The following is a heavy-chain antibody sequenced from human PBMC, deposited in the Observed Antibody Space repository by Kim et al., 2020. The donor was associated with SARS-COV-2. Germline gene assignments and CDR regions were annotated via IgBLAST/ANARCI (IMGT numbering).Heavy chain of an antibody. CDR3: ARDAYCSGGSCFDAFDI. CDR2: TYYRSKWYN. J-gene: IGHJ3*02. CDR1: GDSVSSNSAA. D-gene: IGHD2-15*01. V-gene: IGHV6-1*01. Sequence: SQTLSLTCAISGDSVSSNSAAWNWIRQSPSRGLEWLGRTYYRSKWYNDYAVSVKSRITINPDTSKNQFSLQLNSVTPEDTAVYYCARDAYCSGGSCFDAFDIWGQGTMVTVSS.